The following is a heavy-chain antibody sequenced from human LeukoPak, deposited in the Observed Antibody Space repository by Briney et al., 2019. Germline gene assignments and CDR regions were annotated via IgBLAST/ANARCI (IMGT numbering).Heavy chain of an antibody. D-gene: IGHD2-2*01. CDR1: GFTFSTYA. CDR3: AKGGTGYCSSTSCLYYFDY. Sequence: PGGSLRLSCAASGFTFSTYAMSWVRQAPGKGLEWVSTITADSTYYADSVKGRFTISRDNSKNTLYLQMNSLRAEDTAVYYCAKGGTGYCSSTSCLYYFDYWGQGTLATVSS. J-gene: IGHJ4*02. CDR2: ITADST. V-gene: IGHV3-23*01.